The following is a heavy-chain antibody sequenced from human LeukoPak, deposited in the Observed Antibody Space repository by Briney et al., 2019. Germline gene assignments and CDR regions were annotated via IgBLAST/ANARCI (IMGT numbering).Heavy chain of an antibody. CDR2: INPNSGGT. D-gene: IGHD3-9*01. V-gene: IGHV1-2*02. Sequence: GASVKVSCKASGYTFTGYYMHWVRQAPGQGLEWMGWINPNSGGTNYEQKFQGRVTMTRDTSMTTAYMELRSLRSDDTAVYYCARDRGLRYFDWLSYYYYYYMDVWGKGTTVTVSS. J-gene: IGHJ6*03. CDR3: ARDRGLRYFDWLSYYYYYYMDV. CDR1: GYTFTGYY.